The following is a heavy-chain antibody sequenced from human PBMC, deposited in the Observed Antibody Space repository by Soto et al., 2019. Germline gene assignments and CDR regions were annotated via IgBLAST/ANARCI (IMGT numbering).Heavy chain of an antibody. CDR3: ARQRPTDGRWEFANYYGMDV. D-gene: IGHD1-26*01. J-gene: IGHJ6*02. CDR2: IIHSEST. Sequence: SETLSLTCAVYGGSFSAYYWSSVRQPPGKGLEWIGEIIHSESTKYNPSLKSRVTISVDTSKNQFSLKLSSVTAADTAVYYCARQRPTDGRWEFANYYGMDVWGQGTPVTVSS. V-gene: IGHV4-34*12. CDR1: GGSFSAYY.